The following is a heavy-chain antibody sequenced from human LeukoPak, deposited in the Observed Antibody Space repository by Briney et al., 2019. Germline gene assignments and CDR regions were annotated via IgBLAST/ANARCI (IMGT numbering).Heavy chain of an antibody. CDR2: INPSGGST. V-gene: IGHV1-46*01. Sequence: GASVKASCKASGYTFTSYYMHWVRQAPGQGLEWMGIINPSGGSTSCAQKFQGRVTMTRDTSTSTVYMELSSLRSDDTAVYYCARDINYDSSGYYVGFCWFDPWGQGTLVTVSS. D-gene: IGHD3-22*01. CDR1: GYTFTSYY. J-gene: IGHJ5*02. CDR3: ARDINYDSSGYYVGFCWFDP.